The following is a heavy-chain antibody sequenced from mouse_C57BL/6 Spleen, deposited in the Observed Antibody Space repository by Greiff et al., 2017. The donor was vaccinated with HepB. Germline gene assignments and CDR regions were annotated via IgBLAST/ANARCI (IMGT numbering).Heavy chain of an antibody. Sequence: EVQLVESGPGLVKPSQSLSLTCSVTGYSITSGYYWNWIRQFPGNKLEWMGYISYDGSNNYNPSLKNRSSITSDTSKNQFFLKLNSVTTEDTATYYCARGEDYYGSSSYFDYWGQGTTLTVSS. CDR3: ARGEDYYGSSSYFDY. CDR2: ISYDGSN. V-gene: IGHV3-6*01. J-gene: IGHJ2*01. CDR1: GYSITSGYY. D-gene: IGHD1-1*01.